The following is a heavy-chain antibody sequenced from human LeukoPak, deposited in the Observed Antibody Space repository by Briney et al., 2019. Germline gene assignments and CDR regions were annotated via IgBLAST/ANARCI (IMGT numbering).Heavy chain of an antibody. Sequence: GGSLRLSCAASGFTFSSYWMSWVRQAPGRGPEWVANVNRDGSETYYLDSVKGRFTISKDNAKNSLYLQMNSLRAEDTALYHCARNNGMDVWGQGTTVIVSS. CDR3: ARNNGMDV. J-gene: IGHJ6*02. V-gene: IGHV3-7*03. CDR1: GFTFSSYW. CDR2: VNRDGSET.